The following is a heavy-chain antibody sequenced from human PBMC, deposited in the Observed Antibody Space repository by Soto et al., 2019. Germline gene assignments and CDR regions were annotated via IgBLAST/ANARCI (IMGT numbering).Heavy chain of an antibody. CDR3: TTEPWAIFGVGALISRQVDS. CDR1: GFTFTNAW. D-gene: IGHD3-3*01. V-gene: IGHV3-15*01. CDR2: IKIKTDGGTA. Sequence: EVQLVESGGGLVKPGGSLRLSCAASGFTFTNAWMNWVRQAPGKGLEWVGRIKIKTDGGTADYAAPVKGRFTISRDDSKDTLYLQMNSLKAEDTAGYYCTTEPWAIFGVGALISRQVDSWGQGTLFTVSS. J-gene: IGHJ4*02.